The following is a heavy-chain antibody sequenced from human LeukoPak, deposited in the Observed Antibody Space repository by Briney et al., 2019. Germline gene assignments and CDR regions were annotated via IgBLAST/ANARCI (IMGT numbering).Heavy chain of an antibody. J-gene: IGHJ4*02. CDR2: IIPIFGTT. Sequence: SVKVSCKASGGTFSSHAISWVRQAPGQRLEWVGGIIPIFGTTNYAQKFQGRVTITTDESTSTGYMELRSLRSDDTAVYYCARGDSGYDYGFDNWGQGTLVTVSS. V-gene: IGHV1-69*05. D-gene: IGHD5-12*01. CDR1: GGTFSSHA. CDR3: ARGDSGYDYGFDN.